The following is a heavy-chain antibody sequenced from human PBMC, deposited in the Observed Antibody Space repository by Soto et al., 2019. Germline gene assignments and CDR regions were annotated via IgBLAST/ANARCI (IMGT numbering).Heavy chain of an antibody. V-gene: IGHV6-1*01. J-gene: IGHJ6*03. Sequence: PSQTLSLTCAISGDSVSSNSVAWNWIRQSPSRGLEWLGRTYYRSKWYNDYAVSVKSRITINPDTSKNQFSLQLNSVTPEDTAVYYCARVKPNIVVVPAAMVYYYYYMDVWGKGTTVTVSS. CDR2: TYYRSKWYN. CDR3: ARVKPNIVVVPAAMVYYYYYMDV. CDR1: GDSVSSNSVA. D-gene: IGHD2-2*01.